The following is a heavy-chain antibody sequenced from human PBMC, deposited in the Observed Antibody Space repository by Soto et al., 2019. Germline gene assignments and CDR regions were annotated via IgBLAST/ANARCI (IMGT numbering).Heavy chain of an antibody. V-gene: IGHV3-23*01. CDR1: GFTFSNYA. D-gene: IGHD3-10*01. J-gene: IGHJ6*03. CDR2: LSGSGGRT. CDR3: AGELLSQSYYYYMDV. Sequence: EVQLLESGGGLVQPGGSLRLSCAASGFTFSNYAMSWVRQSPGKGLEWVSGLSGSGGRTYYADSVKGRFTNSRDNSKNRLYLQRTSLRAGDTAIYFCAGELLSQSYYYYMDVWGKGTTVTVSS.